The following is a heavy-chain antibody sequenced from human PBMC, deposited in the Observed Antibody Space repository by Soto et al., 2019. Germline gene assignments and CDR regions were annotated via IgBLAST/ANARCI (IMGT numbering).Heavy chain of an antibody. CDR2: IYYSGST. D-gene: IGHD1-7*01. CDR1: GGSTSSYY. Sequence: SETLSLTCTVSGGSTSSYYWSWIRQPPGKGLEWIGYIYYSGSTNYNPSLKSRVTISVDTSKNQFSLKLSSVTAADTAVYYCARVYTTGTTYYYYGMDVWGQGTTVTVSS. V-gene: IGHV4-59*13. J-gene: IGHJ6*02. CDR3: ARVYTTGTTYYYYGMDV.